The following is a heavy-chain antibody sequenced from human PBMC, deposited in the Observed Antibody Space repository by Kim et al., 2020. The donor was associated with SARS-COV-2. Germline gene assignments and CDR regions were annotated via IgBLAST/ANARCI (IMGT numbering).Heavy chain of an antibody. CDR2: IVVGSGNT. CDR1: GFTFTSSA. CDR3: AAVLRFLEWSPAL. D-gene: IGHD3-3*01. J-gene: IGHJ4*02. V-gene: IGHV1-58*01. Sequence: SVKVSCKASGFTFTSSAVQWVRQPRGQRLEWIGWIVVGSGNTNYAQKFQERVTITRDMSTSTAYMELSSLRSEDTAVYYCAAVLRFLEWSPALWGQGTLVTVSS.